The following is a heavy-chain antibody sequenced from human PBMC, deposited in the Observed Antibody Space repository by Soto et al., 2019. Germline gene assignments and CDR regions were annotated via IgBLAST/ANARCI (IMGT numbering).Heavy chain of an antibody. CDR3: ERDYGDDFWSGNMDV. V-gene: IGHV3-48*03. Sequence: GGSLRLSCAASGFTFSSYEMNWVRQAPGKGLEWVSYISNSGGTIYYADSVKGRFTISRDNAKNSLYLQMNRLRAEDTAVYYCERDYGDDFWSGNMDVWGQGTTVTVSS. D-gene: IGHD3-3*01. J-gene: IGHJ6*02. CDR2: ISNSGGTI. CDR1: GFTFSSYE.